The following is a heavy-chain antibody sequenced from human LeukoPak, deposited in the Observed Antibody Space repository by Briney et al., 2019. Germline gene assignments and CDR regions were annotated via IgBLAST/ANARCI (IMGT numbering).Heavy chain of an antibody. CDR1: GGSISSSSFY. V-gene: IGHV4-39*01. CDR2: IFYSGST. J-gene: IGHJ4*02. D-gene: IGHD2-15*01. Sequence: TTPETLSLTCTVSGGSISSSSFYWGWIRQSPGKGLEWIGSIFYSGSTYYNPSLKSRVTISVDTSKNQFSLKLISVTAADTAVYYCARHIDIARFDYWGQGTLVTVSS. CDR3: ARHIDIARFDY.